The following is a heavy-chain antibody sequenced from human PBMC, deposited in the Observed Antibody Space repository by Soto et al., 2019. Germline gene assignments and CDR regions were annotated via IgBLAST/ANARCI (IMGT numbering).Heavy chain of an antibody. CDR2: VSKDGSVK. V-gene: IGHV3-30-3*01. J-gene: IGHJ4*02. CDR3: VRSRSGAVADSFDL. CDR1: GFPFDDFA. D-gene: IGHD3-10*01. Sequence: PGGSLRLSCTGSGFPFDDFAINWVRQAPGKGLEWVAVVSKDGSVKYWIESVKGRFTLSRDNSKNTVYLEMNSLRPEDTGVYYCVRSRSGAVADSFDLWGQGTLVTVSS.